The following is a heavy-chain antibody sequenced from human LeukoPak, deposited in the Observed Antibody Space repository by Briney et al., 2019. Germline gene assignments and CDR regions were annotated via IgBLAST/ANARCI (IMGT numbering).Heavy chain of an antibody. V-gene: IGHV3-64*01. Sequence: GGSLRLSCAASGFTLSSYAIHWVRQAPGKGLEYVSTISSNGGSTYYANSVKGRFTISRDNSKNTLYLQMGSLRAEDMAVYYCARGRRVATACDNWGEETLVTVSS. CDR2: ISSNGGST. CDR1: GFTLSSYA. CDR3: ARGRRVATACDN. D-gene: IGHD6-13*01. J-gene: IGHJ4*02.